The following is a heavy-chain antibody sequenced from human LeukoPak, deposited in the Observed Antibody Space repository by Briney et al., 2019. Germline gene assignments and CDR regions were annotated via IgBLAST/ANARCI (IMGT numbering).Heavy chain of an antibody. CDR1: GFTFSSYA. CDR3: ARDGVAPGLYFDY. V-gene: IGHV3-7*01. Sequence: PGGSLRLSCAASGFTFSSYAMSWVRQAPGKGLEWVANIKQDGSEKYYVDSVKGRFTISRDNTYYSLYLQMNTLRAEDTAVYYCARDGVAPGLYFDYWGQGNLVTVSS. D-gene: IGHD2-8*01. J-gene: IGHJ4*02. CDR2: IKQDGSEK.